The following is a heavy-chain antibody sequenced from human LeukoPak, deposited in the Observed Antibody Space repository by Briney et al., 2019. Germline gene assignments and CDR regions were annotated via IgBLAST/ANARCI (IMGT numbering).Heavy chain of an antibody. V-gene: IGHV4-34*01. Sequence: SETLSLTCAVYGGSFSGYYWSWIRQPPGKGLEWIGEINHSGSTNYNPSLKSRVTISVDTSKNQFSLKRSSVTAADTAVYYCARTTVVKQDFDYWGQGTLVTVSS. J-gene: IGHJ4*02. CDR1: GGSFSGYY. CDR2: INHSGST. D-gene: IGHD4-23*01. CDR3: ARTTVVKQDFDY.